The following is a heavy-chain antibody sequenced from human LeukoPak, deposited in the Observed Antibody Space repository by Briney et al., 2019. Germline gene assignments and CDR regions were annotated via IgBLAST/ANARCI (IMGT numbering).Heavy chain of an antibody. V-gene: IGHV3-9*01. J-gene: IGHJ4*02. CDR2: ITWNSGSI. CDR3: AKTGPTTYYFDY. CDR1: GFTFDDYA. Sequence: GESLRLSCAASGFTFDDYAMHWVRHAPGKGLEWVSGITWNSGSIGYADSVKGQFTISRDNAKNSLYLQMNSLRAEDTALYYCAKTGPTTYYFDYWGQGTLVTVSS. D-gene: IGHD5-12*01.